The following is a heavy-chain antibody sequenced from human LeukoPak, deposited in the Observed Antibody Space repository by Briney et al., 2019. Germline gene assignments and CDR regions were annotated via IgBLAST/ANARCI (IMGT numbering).Heavy chain of an antibody. V-gene: IGHV1-18*01. CDR3: AVITMTDYYYGMDV. CDR1: GYTFTSYG. Sequence: ASVNVSFTASGYTFTSYGISWVRQAPGQGLEWMGWISAYNGNTNYAQKLQGRVTMTTDTSTSTAYMELRSLRSDDTAVYYCAVITMTDYYYGMDVWGQGTTVTVSS. J-gene: IGHJ6*02. D-gene: IGHD3-22*01. CDR2: ISAYNGNT.